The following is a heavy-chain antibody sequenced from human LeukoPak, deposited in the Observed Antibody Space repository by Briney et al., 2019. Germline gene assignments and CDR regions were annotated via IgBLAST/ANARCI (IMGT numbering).Heavy chain of an antibody. V-gene: IGHV3-30*02. J-gene: IGHJ4*02. D-gene: IGHD1-20*01. CDR3: AKDRRVTGVYYFDY. CDR2: IRYDGSNK. CDR1: GFTFSSYG. Sequence: GGSLRLSCAASGFTFSSYGMHWVRQAPGKGLEWVAFIRYDGSNKYYADSVKGRFTISRDNSKNTLYLQMNSLRAEDTAVYYCAKDRRVTGVYYFDYWGQGTLVTVSS.